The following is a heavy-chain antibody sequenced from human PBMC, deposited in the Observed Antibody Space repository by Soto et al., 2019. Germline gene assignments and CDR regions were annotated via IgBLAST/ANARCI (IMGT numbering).Heavy chain of an antibody. V-gene: IGHV3-30*03. CDR2: ISYDGSNK. Sequence: QVQLVESGGGVVQPGRSLRLSCAASGFTFRIYGMHWVRQAPGKGLEWVAVISYDGSNKYYADSVKGRFTISRDNSKNTLYLQMNSLRADDTAVYYCAQPADSSGYLLVYWGQGTLVTVSS. CDR1: GFTFRIYG. J-gene: IGHJ4*02. D-gene: IGHD3-22*01. CDR3: AQPADSSGYLLVY.